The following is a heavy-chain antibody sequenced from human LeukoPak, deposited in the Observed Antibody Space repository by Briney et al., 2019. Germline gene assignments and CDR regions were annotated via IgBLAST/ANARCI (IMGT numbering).Heavy chain of an antibody. J-gene: IGHJ4*02. D-gene: IGHD3-16*02. CDR2: MNPNSGGT. CDR1: GYTLTGHS. Sequence: AASVKVSCKSSGYTLTGHSMHWVRQAPGQGLEWMGWMNPNSGGTKYTRKFQGRVTMTRDTSISTAYMELSRLTSDDTAMYYCARDKLGLGELSLYDEWGQGTQVTVSS. V-gene: IGHV1-2*02. CDR3: ARDKLGLGELSLYDE.